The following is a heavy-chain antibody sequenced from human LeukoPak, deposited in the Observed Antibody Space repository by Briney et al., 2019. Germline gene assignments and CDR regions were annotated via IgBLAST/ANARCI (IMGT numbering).Heavy chain of an antibody. D-gene: IGHD2-2*01. V-gene: IGHV1-2*04. CDR1: GYTFTGYY. CDR2: INPNSGGT. J-gene: IGHJ6*03. CDR3: AREESSTSQPGPGDYYYYYYMDV. Sequence: ASVKVSCKASGYTFTGYYMHWVRQAPGQGLEWMGWINPNSGGTNYAQKFQGWVTMTRDTSISTAYMELSRLRSDDTAVYYCAREESSTSQPGPGDYYYYYYMDVWGKGTTVTVSS.